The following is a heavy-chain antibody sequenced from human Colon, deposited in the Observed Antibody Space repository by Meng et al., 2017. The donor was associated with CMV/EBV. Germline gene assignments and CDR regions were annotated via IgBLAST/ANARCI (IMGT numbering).Heavy chain of an antibody. V-gene: IGHV3-30-3*01. CDR1: GFTFSNYA. Sequence: GESLKISCATSGFTFSNYAMHWVRQAPGKGLEWVAAISKDGTSIYYAESVKGRFTISRDNSKNTLFLQMNSLRPEDTAIYYCARPADVLVIAKGLDYWGQGTLVTVSS. D-gene: IGHD2-15*01. CDR3: ARPADVLVIAKGLDY. CDR2: ISKDGTSI. J-gene: IGHJ4*02.